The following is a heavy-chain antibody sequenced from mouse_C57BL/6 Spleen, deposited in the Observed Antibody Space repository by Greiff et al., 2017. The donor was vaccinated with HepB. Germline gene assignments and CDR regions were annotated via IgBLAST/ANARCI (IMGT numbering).Heavy chain of an antibody. CDR3: TTTGKNYFDY. V-gene: IGHV6-6*01. Sequence: EVKLVESGGGLVQPGGSMKLSCAASGFTFSDAWMDWVRQSPEKGLEWVAEIRNKANNHATYYAESVKGRFTISREDSKNSVYLQMNSFRAEDTGIYYCTTTGKNYFDYWGQGTTLTVSS. CDR1: GFTFSDAW. CDR2: IRNKANNHAT. J-gene: IGHJ2*01. D-gene: IGHD4-1*02.